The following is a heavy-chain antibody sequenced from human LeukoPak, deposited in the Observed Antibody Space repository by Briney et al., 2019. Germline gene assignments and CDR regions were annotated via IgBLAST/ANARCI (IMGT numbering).Heavy chain of an antibody. CDR3: ATYSSGGQHYYYYYGMDV. CDR2: XXXXDGET. J-gene: IGHJ6*02. V-gene: IGHV1-24*01. Sequence: ASVKVSCKVSGYTLTELSMHWVRQAPGKGLXXXXXXXXXDGETIYAQKFQGRVTMTEDTSTDTAYMELSSLRSEDTAVYYCATYSSGGQHYYYYYGMDVWGQGTTVTASS. D-gene: IGHD6-25*01. CDR1: GYTLTELS.